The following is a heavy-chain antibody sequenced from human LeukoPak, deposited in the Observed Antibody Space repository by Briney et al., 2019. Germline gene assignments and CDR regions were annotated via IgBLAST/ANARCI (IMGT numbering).Heavy chain of an antibody. CDR1: GGTFSSYA. Sequence: SSVKVSCKASGGTFSSYAISWVRQAPGQGLEWMGRIIPIFGIANYAQKFQGRVTITADKSTSTAYMELSSLSSEDTAVYYCARALITIFGVVPKYYYYGMDVWGQGTTVTVS. CDR3: ARALITIFGVVPKYYYYGMDV. V-gene: IGHV1-69*04. J-gene: IGHJ6*02. D-gene: IGHD3-3*01. CDR2: IIPIFGIA.